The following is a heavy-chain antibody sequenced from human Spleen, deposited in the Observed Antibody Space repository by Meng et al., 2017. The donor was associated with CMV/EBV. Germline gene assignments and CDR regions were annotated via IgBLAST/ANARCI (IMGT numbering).Heavy chain of an antibody. CDR3: AKVDSGSWYRGFFDY. Sequence: ESLKISCTVSGFNFMSYTMNWVRQAPGKGLEWVSSTTASGSSTDYADSVKGRFTISRDNSKNTLYLQMNSLRAEDTAVYYCAKVDSGSWYRGFFDYWGQGMVVTVSS. V-gene: IGHV3-23*01. J-gene: IGHJ4*02. D-gene: IGHD6-13*01. CDR1: GFNFMSYT. CDR2: TTASGSST.